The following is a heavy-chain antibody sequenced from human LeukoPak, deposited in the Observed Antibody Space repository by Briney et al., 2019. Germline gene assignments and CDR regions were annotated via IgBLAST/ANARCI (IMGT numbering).Heavy chain of an antibody. CDR2: ISSSSSYI. J-gene: IGHJ4*02. CDR3: AIEGY. Sequence: GGSLRLSCAAPGFTSSRMNWVRQAPGKGLEWVSSISSSSSYIYYADSVKGRFTISRDSAKNSLYLQMNSLRAEDTAVYYCAIEGYWGQGTLVTVSS. V-gene: IGHV3-21*04. CDR1: GFTSSR.